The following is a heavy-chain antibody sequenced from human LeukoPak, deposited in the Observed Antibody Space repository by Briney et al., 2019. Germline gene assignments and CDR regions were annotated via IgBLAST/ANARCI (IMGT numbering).Heavy chain of an antibody. D-gene: IGHD6-19*01. J-gene: IGHJ4*02. CDR2: ISAYNGNT. V-gene: IGHV1-18*01. CDR3: ARVSYSSGWYTFDY. CDR1: GYTFTSYG. Sequence: GASVKVSCKASGYTFTSYGISWGREAPGQGLEWMGWISAYNGNTNYAQKLQGRVTMTTDTSTSTAYMELRSLRSDDTAVYYCARVSYSSGWYTFDYWGQGTLVTVSS.